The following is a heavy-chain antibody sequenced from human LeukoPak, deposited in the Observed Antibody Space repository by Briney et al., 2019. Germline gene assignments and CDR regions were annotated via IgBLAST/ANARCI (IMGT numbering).Heavy chain of an antibody. CDR1: GYTFTSYA. Sequence: ASVKVSCKASGYTFTSYAMHWVRQAPGQRLEWMGWINAGNGNTKYSQKFQGRVTITRDTSASTAYMELSSLRSEDTAVYYCARTHCSSTSCYKPHLDYWGQGTLVTVSS. CDR2: INAGNGNT. CDR3: ARTHCSSTSCYKPHLDY. D-gene: IGHD2-2*02. J-gene: IGHJ4*02. V-gene: IGHV1-3*01.